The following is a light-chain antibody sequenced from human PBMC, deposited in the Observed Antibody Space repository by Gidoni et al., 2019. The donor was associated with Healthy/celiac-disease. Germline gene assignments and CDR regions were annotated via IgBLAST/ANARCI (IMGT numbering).Light chain of an antibody. V-gene: IGKV3-15*01. CDR1: QSVSSN. CDR2: GAS. CDR3: QQYNNWPQT. Sequence: IVMTQSPATLSVSPGERATLSCRASQSVSSNLAWYQQQPGQAPRLLIYGASTRATGIPARFSGSVSGTDFTLTISSLQSEDFAVYYCQQYNNWPQTFGQGTKVEIK. J-gene: IGKJ1*01.